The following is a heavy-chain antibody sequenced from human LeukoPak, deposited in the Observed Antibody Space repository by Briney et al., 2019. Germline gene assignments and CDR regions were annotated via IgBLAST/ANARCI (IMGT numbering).Heavy chain of an antibody. D-gene: IGHD6-19*01. CDR1: GYTFTSYA. CDR3: ARGGSGWYVDY. V-gene: IGHV1-18*01. Sequence: ASVKVSCKASGYTFTSYAISWVRQAPGQGLEWMGWISAYDSDTDCAQKLQGRVTMTTDTSTSTAYMELRSLRSDDTAVYYCARGGSGWYVDYWGQGTLVTVSS. CDR2: ISAYDSDT. J-gene: IGHJ4*02.